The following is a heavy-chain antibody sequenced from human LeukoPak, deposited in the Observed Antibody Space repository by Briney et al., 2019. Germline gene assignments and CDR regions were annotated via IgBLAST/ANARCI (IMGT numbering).Heavy chain of an antibody. CDR3: AKALATRHMDV. Sequence: PGGSLRLPCAASGFTFRSYDMNWVRQAPGKGLEWVSYISSSGTTIYYADSVKGRFTISRDNAKNSLYLQMSSLRAEDTAVYYCAKALATRHMDVWGQGTTVTVSS. CDR2: ISSSGTTI. CDR1: GFTFRSYD. V-gene: IGHV3-48*03. J-gene: IGHJ6*02.